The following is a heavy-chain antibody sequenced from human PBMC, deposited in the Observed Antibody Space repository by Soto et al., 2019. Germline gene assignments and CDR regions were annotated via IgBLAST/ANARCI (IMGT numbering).Heavy chain of an antibody. D-gene: IGHD6-13*01. CDR2: IFNDGIV. CDR3: ANFAAPTRH. V-gene: IGHV3-53*01. Sequence: HPGGSLRLSCAASGFSVSASHMSWVRQAPGKGLEWVSIIFNDGIVNYADSVKGRFSISRDSFKNTVSLQMNSLSDEDTAVYYCANFAAPTRHWGQGTLVTVSS. J-gene: IGHJ4*02. CDR1: GFSVSASH.